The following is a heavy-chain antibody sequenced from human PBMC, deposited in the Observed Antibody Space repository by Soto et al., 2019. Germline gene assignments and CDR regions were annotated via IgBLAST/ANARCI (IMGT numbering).Heavy chain of an antibody. CDR1: GFTFSSYA. CDR2: ISGSGGSA. CDR3: AKRLVMVGVIDI. V-gene: IGHV3-23*01. J-gene: IGHJ3*02. Sequence: EVQLLESGGGLVQPGGSLRLSCAASGFTFSSYAMGWVRQAPGKGLEWVSVISGSGGSAYYAASVKGRFSISRDNSKNKLYPEMSSLNTGDPAIYYCAKRLVMVGVIDIWGQGTMVTVSS. D-gene: IGHD3-22*01.